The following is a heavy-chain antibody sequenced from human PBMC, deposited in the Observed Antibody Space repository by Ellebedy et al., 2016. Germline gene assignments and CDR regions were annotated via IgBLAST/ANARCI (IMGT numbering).Heavy chain of an antibody. V-gene: IGHV3-23*01. CDR3: ASGPTGPANFTSYFDWLRNPYYYYYGMDV. CDR1: GFTFSSYA. CDR2: ISGSGGST. J-gene: IGHJ6*02. Sequence: GGSLRLXXAASGFTFSSYAMSWVRQAPGKGLEWVSAISGSGGSTYYADSVKGRFTISRDNSKNTLYLQMNSLRAEDTAVYYCASGPTGPANFTSYFDWLRNPYYYYYGMDVWGQGTTVTVSS. D-gene: IGHD3-9*01.